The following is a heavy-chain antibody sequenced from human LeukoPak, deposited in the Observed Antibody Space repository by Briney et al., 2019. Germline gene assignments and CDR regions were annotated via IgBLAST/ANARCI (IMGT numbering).Heavy chain of an antibody. D-gene: IGHD3-9*01. V-gene: IGHV4-39*07. CDR1: GGSISSSSYY. Sequence: SETLSLTCTVSGGSISSSSYYWGWIRQPPGKGLEWIGSIYYSGSTYYNPSLKSRVTISVDTSKNQFSLKLSSVTAADTAVYYCARAPGSLRYFDWLLPPHFDYWGQGTLVTVSS. CDR2: IYYSGST. J-gene: IGHJ4*02. CDR3: ARAPGSLRYFDWLLPPHFDY.